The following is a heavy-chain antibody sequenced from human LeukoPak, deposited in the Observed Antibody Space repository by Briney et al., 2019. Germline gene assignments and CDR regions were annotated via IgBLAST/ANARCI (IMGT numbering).Heavy chain of an antibody. V-gene: IGHV3-11*06. J-gene: IGHJ3*02. CDR3: ARGYKTGGGRVDAFDI. Sequence: GGSLRLSCAASGFIFSDYYMSWIRQAPGKGLEWVSYISSSSSYTNYADSVKGRFTISRDNAKNSLYLQMNSLRAEDTAVYYCARGYKTGGGRVDAFDIWGQGTMVTVSS. CDR1: GFIFSDYY. CDR2: ISSSSSYT. D-gene: IGHD2-2*02.